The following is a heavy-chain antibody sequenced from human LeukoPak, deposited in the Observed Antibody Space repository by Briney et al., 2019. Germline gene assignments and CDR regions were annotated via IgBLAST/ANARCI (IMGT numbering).Heavy chain of an antibody. CDR2: ISYDESDK. CDR1: GFTFSHYG. CDR3: AKGVVAATNAAYYGMDV. Sequence: PGRSLRLSCAASGFTFSHYGMHWVRQAPGKGLEWVAVISYDESDKYYADSVKGRFTISRDNSKNTLYLQMNSLRPEDTAVYYCAKGVVAATNAAYYGMDVWGQGTTVTVSS. D-gene: IGHD2-15*01. J-gene: IGHJ6*02. V-gene: IGHV3-30*18.